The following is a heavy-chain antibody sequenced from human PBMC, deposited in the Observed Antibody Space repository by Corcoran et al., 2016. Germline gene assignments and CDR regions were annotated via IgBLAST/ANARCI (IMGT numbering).Heavy chain of an antibody. CDR1: GYTFTSYD. CDR2: MNPNSGNT. V-gene: IGHV1-8*01. Sequence: QVQLVQSGAEVKKPGASVKVSCKASGYTFTSYDINWVRQATGQGLEWMGWMNPNSGNTGYAQKFQGRVTMTRNTSISTAYMVRSSLRYEDTAVYYCARGRIRKWELLIPRTGPFDYWGQGTLVTVSS. D-gene: IGHD1-26*01. CDR3: ARGRIRKWELLIPRTGPFDY. J-gene: IGHJ4*02.